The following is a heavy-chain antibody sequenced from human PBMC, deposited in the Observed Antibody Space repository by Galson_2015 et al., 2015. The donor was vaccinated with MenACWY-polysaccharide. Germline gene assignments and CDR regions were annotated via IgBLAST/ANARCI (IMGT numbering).Heavy chain of an antibody. CDR2: ISYDGSNK. V-gene: IGHV3-30*18. CDR3: AKDLICFYGGGSYYNGGGLDV. D-gene: IGHD3-10*01. Sequence: SLRLSCAASGFTFNSYGMHWVRQAPGKGLEWVAVISYDGSNKYYADSVKGRFTISRDNSKNTLYLQMNSLRAEDTAVYYCAKDLICFYGGGSYYNGGGLDVWGQGTPVPVSS. J-gene: IGHJ6*02. CDR1: GFTFNSYG.